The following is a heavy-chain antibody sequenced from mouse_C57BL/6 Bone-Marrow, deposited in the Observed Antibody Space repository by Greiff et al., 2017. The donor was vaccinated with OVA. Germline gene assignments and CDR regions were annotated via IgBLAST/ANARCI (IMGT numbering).Heavy chain of an antibody. Sequence: VKLVESGAELVKPGASVKLSCKASGYTFTEYTIHWVKQRSGQGLEWIGWFYPGSGSIKYNEKFKDKATLTADKSSSTVYMELSRLTSEDSAVYFCARHEGEEYYYGSRTPYFDVWGTGTTVTVSS. J-gene: IGHJ1*03. CDR1: GYTFTEYT. D-gene: IGHD1-1*01. CDR3: ARHEGEEYYYGSRTPYFDV. V-gene: IGHV1-62-2*01. CDR2: FYPGSGSI.